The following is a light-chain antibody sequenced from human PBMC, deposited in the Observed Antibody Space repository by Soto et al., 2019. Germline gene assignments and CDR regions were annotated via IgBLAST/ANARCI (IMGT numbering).Light chain of an antibody. CDR2: EDS. V-gene: IGLV2-23*01. CDR3: CSYAGSSTYV. CDR1: SSDFGSYNL. Sequence: SAVRRLGYVCRSPGPSITFSCTGTSSDFGSYNLVSWYQQHPGKAPKLMIYEDSKRPSGVSNRFSGSKSGNTASLTISGLQAEDDADYYCCSYAGSSTYVFGTGTKVTVL. J-gene: IGLJ1*01.